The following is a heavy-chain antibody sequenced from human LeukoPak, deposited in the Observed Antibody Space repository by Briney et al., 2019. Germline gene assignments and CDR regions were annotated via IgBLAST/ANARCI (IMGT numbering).Heavy chain of an antibody. Sequence: ASVKVSCKASAYTFTSCGISWVRQAPGQGLEWMGWISAYNGNTNYAQMLQGRVTMTTDTSTSTAYMELRSLRSDDTAVYYCARAPVVTARLEFDYWGQGTLVTVSS. CDR1: AYTFTSCG. CDR3: ARAPVVTARLEFDY. D-gene: IGHD2-21*02. V-gene: IGHV1-18*01. CDR2: ISAYNGNT. J-gene: IGHJ4*02.